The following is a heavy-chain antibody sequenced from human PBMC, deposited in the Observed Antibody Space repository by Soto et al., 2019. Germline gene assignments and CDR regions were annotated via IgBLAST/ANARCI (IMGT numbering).Heavy chain of an antibody. V-gene: IGHV3-30*18. CDR1: GFTFSSYG. CDR2: TSYDGSNK. CDR3: AKDDKDWESLDY. D-gene: IGHD1-26*01. J-gene: IGHJ4*02. Sequence: PGGSLRLSCAASGFTFSSYGMHWVRQAPGKGLEWVAVTSYDGSNKYYADSVKGRFTISRDNSKNTLYLQMNSLRAEDTAVYYCAKDDKDWESLDYWGQGTLVTVSS.